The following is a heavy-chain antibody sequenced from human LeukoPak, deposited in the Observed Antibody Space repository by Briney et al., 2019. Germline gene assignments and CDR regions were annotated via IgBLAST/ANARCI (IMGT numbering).Heavy chain of an antibody. J-gene: IGHJ6*02. V-gene: IGHV1-46*01. CDR3: ARGKVTTLMYYYYGMDA. D-gene: IGHD4-17*01. CDR2: INPSGGST. Sequence: ASVKVSCKASGYTFTSYYMHWVRQAPGQGLEWMGIINPSGGSTSYAQKFQGRVTMTRDTSTSTVYMELSSLRSEDTAVYYCARGKVTTLMYYYYGMDAWGQGTTVTVSS. CDR1: GYTFTSYY.